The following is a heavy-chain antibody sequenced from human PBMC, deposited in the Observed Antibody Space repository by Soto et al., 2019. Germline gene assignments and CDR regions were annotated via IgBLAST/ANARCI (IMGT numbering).Heavy chain of an antibody. D-gene: IGHD1-26*01. CDR2: IWYDGINK. J-gene: IGHJ4*02. CDR1: GFTFSTYG. CDR3: ARAVGPYDY. V-gene: IGHV3-33*01. Sequence: QVQLVESGGVVVQPGRSLRLSCAASGFTFSTYGMHWVRQAPGKRLEWVAVIWYDGINKYYADSVKGRFTISRDNSKNTLYLQMNSLRAEDTAVYYCARAVGPYDYWGQGPLVTVSS.